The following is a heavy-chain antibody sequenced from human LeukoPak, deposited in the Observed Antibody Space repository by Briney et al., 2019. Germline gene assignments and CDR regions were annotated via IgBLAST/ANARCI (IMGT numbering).Heavy chain of an antibody. V-gene: IGHV3-33*01. CDR1: GFTFSSYG. CDR2: IWDDGSNK. J-gene: IGHJ4*02. D-gene: IGHD6-19*01. CDR3: ARDPDSSGWYYFDY. Sequence: PGGSLRLSCAASGFTFSSYGMHSVRQPPGKGLGWVAVIWDDGSNKCYADSVKGRFTISRDNSKNTLYLQMNSLRAEDTAVYYCARDPDSSGWYYFDYWGQGTLVTVSS.